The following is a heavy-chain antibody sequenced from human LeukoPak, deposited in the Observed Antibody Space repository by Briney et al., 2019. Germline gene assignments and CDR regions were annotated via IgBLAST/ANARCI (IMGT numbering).Heavy chain of an antibody. CDR1: GGSFSGYY. V-gene: IGHV4-34*01. CDR3: AGYYGSGSGLDY. Sequence: KPSETLSLTCAVYGGSFSGYYWSWIRQPPGKGLEWIGEINHSGSTNYNPSLKSRVTISVDTAKNQFSLKLCSVTAADTAVYYCAGYYGSGSGLDYWGKGTLVTVSS. D-gene: IGHD3-10*01. J-gene: IGHJ4*02. CDR2: INHSGST.